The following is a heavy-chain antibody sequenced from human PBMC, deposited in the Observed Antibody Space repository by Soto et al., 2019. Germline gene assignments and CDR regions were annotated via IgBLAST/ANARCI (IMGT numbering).Heavy chain of an antibody. Sequence: GESLKISCKGSGYSFTIYWIGWVRQMPGKGLEWMGIIYPGDSDTRYSPSFQGQVTISADKSISTAYLQWRSLKASDTAMYYCAMSKYSSVSDIWGQGTMVTVSS. V-gene: IGHV5-51*01. CDR3: AMSKYSSVSDI. J-gene: IGHJ3*02. CDR1: GYSFTIYW. D-gene: IGHD6-25*01. CDR2: IYPGDSDT.